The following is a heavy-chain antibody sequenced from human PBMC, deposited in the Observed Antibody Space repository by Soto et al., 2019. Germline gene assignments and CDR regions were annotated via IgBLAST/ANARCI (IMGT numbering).Heavy chain of an antibody. CDR2: ISGSGGST. J-gene: IGHJ4*02. V-gene: IGHV3-23*01. CDR1: GFTFSSYA. CDR3: AKDRSSGYLDQFDY. D-gene: IGHD3-22*01. Sequence: EVQLLESGGGLVQPGGSLRLSCAASGFTFSSYAMSWVRQAPGKGLEWVSAISGSGGSTYYADSVKGRFTISRDNXXNTLYLQMNSRRAEDTAVYYCAKDRSSGYLDQFDYWGQGTLVTVSS.